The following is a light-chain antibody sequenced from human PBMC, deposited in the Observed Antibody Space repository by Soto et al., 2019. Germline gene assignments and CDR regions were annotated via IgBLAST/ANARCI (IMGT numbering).Light chain of an antibody. Sequence: QSALTQPASVSGSPGQSITISCTGTSSDVGGYNYVYWYQQHPGKAHKLMIYEVSNRPSGVSNRFTGSKYCNTASLTISGLQAEDEADYYCSSYTSSSTVVFGGGTKLTVL. CDR3: SSYTSSSTVV. J-gene: IGLJ2*01. V-gene: IGLV2-14*01. CDR2: EVS. CDR1: SSDVGGYNY.